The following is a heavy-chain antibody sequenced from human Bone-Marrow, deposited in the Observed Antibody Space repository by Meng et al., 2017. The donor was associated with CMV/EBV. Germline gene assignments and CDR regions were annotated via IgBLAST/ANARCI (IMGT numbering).Heavy chain of an antibody. Sequence: GGSLRLSCAASGFTFSRYAMSWVRQAPGKGLEWVSAISGSGGSTYYADSVKGRFTISRDNSKNTLYLQMNSLRAEDTAVYYCAKDLAASSCSSTSCSPDYYYGMDVWGQGTTVTVSS. CDR1: GFTFSRYA. D-gene: IGHD2-2*01. V-gene: IGHV3-23*01. CDR3: AKDLAASSCSSTSCSPDYYYGMDV. CDR2: ISGSGGST. J-gene: IGHJ6*02.